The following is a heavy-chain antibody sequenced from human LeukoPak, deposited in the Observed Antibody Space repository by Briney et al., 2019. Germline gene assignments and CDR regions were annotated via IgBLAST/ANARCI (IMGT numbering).Heavy chain of an antibody. CDR1: GFTFSRYG. V-gene: IGHV3-30*18. CDR2: ISYDGSTQ. Sequence: GGSLRLSCAASGFTFSRYGMHWVRQAPGKGLEWVAVISYDGSTQYYADSVKGRFTISRDNSNNMLSLQMNSLKAEDTAVYYCAKGRMMATIMISFDYWGRGTLVTVSS. D-gene: IGHD5-24*01. CDR3: AKGRMMATIMISFDY. J-gene: IGHJ4*02.